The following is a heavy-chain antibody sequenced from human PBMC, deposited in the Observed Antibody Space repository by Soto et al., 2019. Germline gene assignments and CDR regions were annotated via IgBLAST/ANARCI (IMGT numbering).Heavy chain of an antibody. CDR2: ISYDGSNK. D-gene: IGHD1-26*01. CDR1: GFTFSSYG. V-gene: IGHV3-30*18. J-gene: IGHJ6*02. Sequence: GGSLRLSCAASGFTFSSYGMHWVRQAPGKGLEWVAVISYDGSNKYYADSVKGRFTISRDNSKNTLYLQMNSLRAEDTAVYYCAKEGVVGAYGVGYYYYGMDVWGQGTTVTVSS. CDR3: AKEGVVGAYGVGYYYYGMDV.